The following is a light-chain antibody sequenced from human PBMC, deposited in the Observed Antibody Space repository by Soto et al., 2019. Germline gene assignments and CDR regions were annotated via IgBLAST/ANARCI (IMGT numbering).Light chain of an antibody. Sequence: EIVMTQSPATLSVSPGERATLSCRASQSVGSNLAWYQQKRGQAPRLLIYGASTRATGIPARFSGSGSGTEFTLTISSLQSEDFAVYYCQQYNNWLLRTFGQGTKLEIK. CDR3: QQYNNWLLRT. V-gene: IGKV3-15*01. CDR2: GAS. J-gene: IGKJ2*01. CDR1: QSVGSN.